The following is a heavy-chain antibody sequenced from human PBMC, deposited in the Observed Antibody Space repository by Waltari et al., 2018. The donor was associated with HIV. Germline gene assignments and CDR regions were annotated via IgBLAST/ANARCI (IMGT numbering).Heavy chain of an antibody. D-gene: IGHD1-1*01. V-gene: IGHV3-66*01. CDR1: GFTVSRHP. J-gene: IGHJ3*02. CDR2: MYSGGTT. Sequence: EVQLVESGGGLVRPGVSLRLSCAASGFTVSRHPMVWVRPTPGKGLEYVSVMYSGGTTHYADSVNGRFTISRDSSKSALYLQMNTLRAEDTALYYCARVDRAGTTSGWDVFDIWGQGTMVTVSS. CDR3: ARVDRAGTTSGWDVFDI.